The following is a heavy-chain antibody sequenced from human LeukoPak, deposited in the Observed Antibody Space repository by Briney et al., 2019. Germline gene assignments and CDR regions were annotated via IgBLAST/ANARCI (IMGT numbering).Heavy chain of an antibody. J-gene: IGHJ5*02. D-gene: IGHD6-13*01. CDR3: ARSEIAAAGSHWFDP. CDR2: ISAYNGNT. CDR1: GYTFTGYY. V-gene: IGHV1-18*04. Sequence: GASVKVSCKASGYTFTGYYMHWVRQAPGQGLEWMGWISAYNGNTNYAQKLQGRVTMTTDTSTSTAYMELRSLRSDDTAVYYCARSEIAAAGSHWFDPWGQGTLVTVSS.